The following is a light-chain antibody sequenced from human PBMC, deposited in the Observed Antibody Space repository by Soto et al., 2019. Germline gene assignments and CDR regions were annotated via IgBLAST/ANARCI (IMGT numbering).Light chain of an antibody. J-gene: IGLJ1*01. CDR3: SSYTSSSTDV. Sequence: QSALTQPASVSGSPGQSITISCTGTSSDVGGYNYVSWYQQHPGKAPKLMIYDVSNRPSGVSNRFSGSKSGNTASLTLSGLQAEDEAEYYCSSYTSSSTDVFGTGTKVTVL. CDR1: SSDVGGYNY. CDR2: DVS. V-gene: IGLV2-14*01.